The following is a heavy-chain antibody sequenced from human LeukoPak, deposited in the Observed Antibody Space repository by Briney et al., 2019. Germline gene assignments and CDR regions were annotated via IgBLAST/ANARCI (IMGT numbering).Heavy chain of an antibody. CDR2: ISSSGSTI. CDR3: AELGITMIGGV. J-gene: IGHJ6*04. V-gene: IGHV3-48*03. Sequence: GGSLRLSCAASGFTFSKMNWVRQAPGKGLEWVSYISSSGSTIYYADSVRGRFTISRDNAKNSLYLQMNSLRAEDTAVYYCAELGITMIGGVWGKGTTVTISS. D-gene: IGHD3-10*02. CDR1: GFTFSK.